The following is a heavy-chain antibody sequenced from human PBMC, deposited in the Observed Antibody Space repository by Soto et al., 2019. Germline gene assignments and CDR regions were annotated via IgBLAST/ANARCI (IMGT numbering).Heavy chain of an antibody. J-gene: IGHJ6*02. V-gene: IGHV3-48*02. CDR3: ARDHGGSTWFVGVYYFFGMDV. CDR2: ISSSGDAI. CDR1: GFIFSDYT. Sequence: EVQLVESGGDLVEYGGSLRLSCAASGFIFSDYTMTWVRQAPGRGLEFVSHISSSGDAIFYAESVKGRFTVSRDNAKNSLYLQMNRLRDDDTAVYFCARDHGGSTWFVGVYYFFGMDVWGQGTAVTVSS. D-gene: IGHD6-13*01.